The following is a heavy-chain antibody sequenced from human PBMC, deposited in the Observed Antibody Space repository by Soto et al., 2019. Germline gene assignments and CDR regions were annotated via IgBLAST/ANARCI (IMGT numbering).Heavy chain of an antibody. J-gene: IGHJ3*02. CDR2: IRSKTDGGTT. CDR3: TTTRPGTNVLDK. CDR1: GMTISNAW. Sequence: EVQLVESGGGLVEPGGSLRLSCAASGMTISNAWMNWVRQAPGKGLEWIGRIRSKTDGGTTEYAAPVKGRFTLSREDSKNTLYLQMSGLQPEDTAVYHCTTTRPGTNVLDKWGQGTIVTVSS. D-gene: IGHD6-13*01. V-gene: IGHV3-15*01.